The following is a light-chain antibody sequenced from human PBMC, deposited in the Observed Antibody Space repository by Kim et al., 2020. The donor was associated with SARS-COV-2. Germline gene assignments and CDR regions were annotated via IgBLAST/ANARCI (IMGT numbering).Light chain of an antibody. J-gene: IGLJ2*01. CDR2: GKD. Sequence: ALGQTGRSTSQGDSLRSYYATWYQQKPAQAPKVVIYGKDNRPSGVPDRFSGSSSGNTAYLTITGTQAGDEADYYCNSRDSNDYVVFGGGTKVTVL. CDR3: NSRDSNDYVV. CDR1: SLRSYY. V-gene: IGLV3-19*01.